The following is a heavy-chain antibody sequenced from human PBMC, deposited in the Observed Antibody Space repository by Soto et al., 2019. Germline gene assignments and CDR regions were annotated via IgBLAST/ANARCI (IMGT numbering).Heavy chain of an antibody. D-gene: IGHD3-16*01. V-gene: IGHV4-39*01. CDR2: IYYSGST. CDR1: GGSISSSSYY. J-gene: IGHJ4*02. CDR3: ARGCFGRGGNGVDGCPY. Sequence: PSETLSLTCTVSGGSISSSSYYWGWIRQPPGKGLEWIGSIYYSGSTYYNPSLKSRVTISVDTSKNQFSLKLSSVTAADTAVYYCARGCFGRGGNGVDGCPYWGQGTLVTVSS.